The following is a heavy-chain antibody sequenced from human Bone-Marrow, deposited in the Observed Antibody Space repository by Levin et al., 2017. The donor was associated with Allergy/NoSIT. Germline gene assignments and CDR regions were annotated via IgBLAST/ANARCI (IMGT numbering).Heavy chain of an antibody. Sequence: ASVKVSCQVSGSSLNGMPMHWVRHAPAKGLEWMGRFDPEDGEAIYAQTFQGRVTMTEDTATDTAYIQLNSLTSEDTAVYYCATGPYVVGTTWFEHWGQGTQVTVSS. CDR3: ATGPYVVGTTWFEH. CDR2: FDPEDGEA. D-gene: IGHD1-14*01. J-gene: IGHJ4*02. V-gene: IGHV1-24*01. CDR1: GSSLNGMP.